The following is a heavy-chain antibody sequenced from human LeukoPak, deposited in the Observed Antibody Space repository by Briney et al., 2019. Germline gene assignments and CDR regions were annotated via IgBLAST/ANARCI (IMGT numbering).Heavy chain of an antibody. CDR2: ISYDGIDK. CDR1: GFTLSSYG. J-gene: IGHJ4*02. D-gene: IGHD1/OR15-1a*01. Sequence: GGSLRLSCAASGFTLSSYGMHWVRQAPGKGLEWVALISYDGIDKYYEDSVRGRFTISRDNSKNTVSLQMNSLRPEDTAVYFCAKEKNRYFDSWGQGTLVTVSS. CDR3: AKEKNRYFDS. V-gene: IGHV3-30*18.